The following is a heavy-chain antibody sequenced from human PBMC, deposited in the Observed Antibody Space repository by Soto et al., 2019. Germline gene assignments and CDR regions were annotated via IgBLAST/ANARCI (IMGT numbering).Heavy chain of an antibody. Sequence: ASETLSLTCTVSGGSISSGDYYWSWIRQPPGKGLEWIGYIYYSGSTYYNPSLKSRVTISVDTSKNQFSLKLSSVTAADTAVYYCARVVRSYYYGMDVWGQGTTVTVSS. V-gene: IGHV4-30-4*01. CDR1: GGSISSGDYY. CDR3: ARVVRSYYYGMDV. CDR2: IYYSGST. D-gene: IGHD2-8*01. J-gene: IGHJ6*02.